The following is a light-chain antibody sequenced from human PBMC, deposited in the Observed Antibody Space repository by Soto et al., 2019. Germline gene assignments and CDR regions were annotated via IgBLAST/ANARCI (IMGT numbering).Light chain of an antibody. V-gene: IGKV3-15*01. J-gene: IGKJ4*01. CDR3: RQDSSWPLT. Sequence: DIVLTQSPGTLSLSPGERVTLSCRASQDIRSSLAWYQQKPGQAPRLLIYGASIRATGVPATFSGSGSGTEFTLSISSLQSEHLGVYYCRQDSSWPLTFGGGTKVDIK. CDR1: QDIRSS. CDR2: GAS.